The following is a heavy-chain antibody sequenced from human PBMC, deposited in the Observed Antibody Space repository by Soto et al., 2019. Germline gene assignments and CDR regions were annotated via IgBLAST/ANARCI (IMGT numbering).Heavy chain of an antibody. CDR3: ARHITCSGSSWFFDY. D-gene: IGHD2-2*01. CDR1: GYSFTSFW. J-gene: IGHJ4*02. Sequence: PGESLKISCKASGYSFTSFWIGWVRQLPGKGLEWMGIIYPGDSDIRYSPSFQGQVSISADKSISTAYLQWRSLKASDTAMYYCARHITCSGSSWFFDYWGQGTLVTVSS. CDR2: IYPGDSDI. V-gene: IGHV5-51*01.